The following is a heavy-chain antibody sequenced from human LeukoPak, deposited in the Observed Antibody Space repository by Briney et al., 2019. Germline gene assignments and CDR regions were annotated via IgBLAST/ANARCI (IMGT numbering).Heavy chain of an antibody. CDR1: GGSISSYY. Sequence: SETLSLTCTVSGGSISSYYWSWIRQPPGKGLEGIGYIYYSGSTNYNSSLKSRVTISVDTSKNQFSLKLSSVTAADTAVYYCARWSSGWSNAFDLWGQGTMVTVSS. D-gene: IGHD6-19*01. J-gene: IGHJ3*01. CDR3: ARWSSGWSNAFDL. V-gene: IGHV4-59*01. CDR2: IYYSGST.